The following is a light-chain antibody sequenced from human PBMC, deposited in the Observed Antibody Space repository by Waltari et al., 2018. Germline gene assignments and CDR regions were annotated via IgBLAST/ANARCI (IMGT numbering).Light chain of an antibody. CDR2: GAS. CDR3: QQYDRSPYT. V-gene: IGKV3-20*01. J-gene: IGKJ2*01. CDR1: LSLSSTY. Sequence: EIVLTQSPGTLSLSPGERAALSCRASLSLSSTYLAWYQQKPGQAPRLLIYGASSRATGIPDRFSGSGSGTDFTLTISRLEPEDFAVYYCQQYDRSPYTLGQGTKLEIK.